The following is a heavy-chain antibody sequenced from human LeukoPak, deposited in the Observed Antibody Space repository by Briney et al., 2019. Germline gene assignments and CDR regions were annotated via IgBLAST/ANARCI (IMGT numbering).Heavy chain of an antibody. V-gene: IGHV3-74*01. D-gene: IGHD6-19*01. CDR3: AKAVAVAYYFDY. Sequence: GGSLRLSCAASGFTFSNYWMHWVRQVPGKGLVCVSRISSDGSTTDYADSVKGRFTISRDNAKNSLYLQMNSLRAEDTALYYCAKAVAVAYYFDYWGQGTLVTVSS. CDR2: ISSDGSTT. CDR1: GFTFSNYW. J-gene: IGHJ4*02.